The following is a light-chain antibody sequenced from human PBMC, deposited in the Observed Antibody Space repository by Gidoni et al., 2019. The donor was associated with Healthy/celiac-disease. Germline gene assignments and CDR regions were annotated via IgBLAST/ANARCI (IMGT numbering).Light chain of an antibody. J-gene: IGKJ4*01. CDR2: DAS. V-gene: IGKV1-33*01. CDR3: QQYDNLLALT. CDR1: KDIINY. Sequence: DIQMTQSPSSLSASVGERVNITCQASKDIINYLNCYQQKPGKAPKLLIYDASILETGVPSRFSGSSSGTDFTFPISSLQPEDIATYYCQQYDNLLALTFGGGTKVEIK.